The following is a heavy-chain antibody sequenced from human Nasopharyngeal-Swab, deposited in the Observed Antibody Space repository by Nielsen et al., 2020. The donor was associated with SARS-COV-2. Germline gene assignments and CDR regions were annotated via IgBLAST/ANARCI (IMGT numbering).Heavy chain of an antibody. CDR2: ISWNSGSI. CDR1: GFTFDDYA. CDR3: AKDGGYCSGGSCYLYYFDY. J-gene: IGHJ4*02. D-gene: IGHD2-15*01. Sequence: GGSLRLSCAASGFTFDDYAMHWVRQASGKGLEWVSGISWNSGSIGYADSVKGRFTISRDNAKNSLYLQMNSLRAEDAALYYCAKDGGYCSGGSCYLYYFDYWGQGTLVTVSS. V-gene: IGHV3-9*01.